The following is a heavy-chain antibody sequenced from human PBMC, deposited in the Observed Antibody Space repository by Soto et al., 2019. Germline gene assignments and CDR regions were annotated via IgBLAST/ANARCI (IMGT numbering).Heavy chain of an antibody. J-gene: IGHJ6*03. CDR1: GGSISSGGYY. CDR2: IYYSGST. CDR3: ARDLKPHYYYMDV. V-gene: IGHV4-31*03. Sequence: QVQLQESGPGLVKPSQTLSLTCTVSGGSISSGGYYWSWIRQHPGKGLEWIGYIYYSGSTYYNPSLKSRVTISVDTSKNQFSLKLSSVTAADTAMYYCARDLKPHYYYMDVWGKGTTVTVSS.